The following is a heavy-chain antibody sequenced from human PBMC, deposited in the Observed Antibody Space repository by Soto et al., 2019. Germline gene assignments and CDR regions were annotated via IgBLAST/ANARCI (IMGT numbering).Heavy chain of an antibody. CDR2: INPSSGST. V-gene: IGHV1-46*01. CDR1: GYALTSYY. D-gene: IGHD3-9*01. CDR3: ARDQRHYDILTGYYFYGMDV. J-gene: IGHJ6*02. Sequence: ASVKVSCTASGYALTSYYMHWVRQAPGQGLEWMGIINPSSGSTSFSQKFQDRVTMTRDTSTSTVYMELNSLRSDDTAVYYCARDQRHYDILTGYYFYGMDVWGQGTTVTVSS.